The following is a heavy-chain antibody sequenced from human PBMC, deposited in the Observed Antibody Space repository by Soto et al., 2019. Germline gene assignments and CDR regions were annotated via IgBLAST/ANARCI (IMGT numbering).Heavy chain of an antibody. CDR1: GFTFSTYS. CDR3: ARGIKYQVLTPYYFDY. D-gene: IGHD2-2*01. Sequence: EVQLVESGGGLVQPGGSLRLSCAASGFTFSTYSMDWVHQAPGKGLEWVSYISSSSGSIYYADSVKGRFTISRDNAKNSLYLQMNSLRAEDTAVYYCARGIKYQVLTPYYFDYWGQGTLVTVSS. CDR2: ISSSSGSI. V-gene: IGHV3-48*01. J-gene: IGHJ4*02.